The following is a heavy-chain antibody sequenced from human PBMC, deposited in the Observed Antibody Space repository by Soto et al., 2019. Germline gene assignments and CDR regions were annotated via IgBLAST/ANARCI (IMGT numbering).Heavy chain of an antibody. J-gene: IGHJ4*02. D-gene: IGHD3-10*01. CDR2: ISAYNGNT. CDR3: ARDSGSYYYGSGSYYNADY. CDR1: GYTFTSYG. V-gene: IGHV1-18*01. Sequence: GASVKASCKASGYTFTSYGISWVRQAPGQGREWMGWISAYNGNTNYAQKLRGRVTMTTDTSTSTAYMELRSLRPDDTAVYYCARDSGSYYYGSGSYYNADYWGQGTLVTVSS.